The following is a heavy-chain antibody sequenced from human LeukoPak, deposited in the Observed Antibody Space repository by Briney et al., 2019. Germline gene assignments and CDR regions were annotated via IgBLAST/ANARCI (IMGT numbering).Heavy chain of an antibody. V-gene: IGHV1-69*04. D-gene: IGHD5-24*01. Sequence: ASVKVSCKASGGTFSSYAISWVRQAPGQGLEWMGRIIPTLGIANYAQKFQGRVTITADKSTSTAYMELSSLRSEDTAVYYCARDGSGRDGYNSNYWGQGTLVTVSS. CDR1: GGTFSSYA. CDR2: IIPTLGIA. J-gene: IGHJ4*02. CDR3: ARDGSGRDGYNSNY.